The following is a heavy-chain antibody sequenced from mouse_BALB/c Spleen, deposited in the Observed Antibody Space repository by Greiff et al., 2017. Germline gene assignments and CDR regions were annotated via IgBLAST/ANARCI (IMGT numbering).Heavy chain of an antibody. CDR1: GYTFTDYN. CDR3: ARGYYGNSAWFAY. V-gene: IGHV1S29*02. Sequence: VQLQQSGPELVKPGASVKISCKASGYTFTDYNMHWVKQSHGKSLEWIGYIYPYNGGTGYNQKFKSKATLTVDNSSSTAYMELCSLTSEDSAVYYCARGYYGNSAWFAYWGQGTLVTVSA. J-gene: IGHJ3*01. CDR2: IYPYNGGT. D-gene: IGHD2-1*01.